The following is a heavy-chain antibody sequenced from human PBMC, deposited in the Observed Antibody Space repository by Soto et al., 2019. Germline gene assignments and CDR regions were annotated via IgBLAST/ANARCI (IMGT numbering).Heavy chain of an antibody. CDR2: IYYSGST. V-gene: IGHV4-59*01. CDR3: ARGRGYYYFDY. CDR1: GGSISSYY. D-gene: IGHD3-22*01. J-gene: IGHJ4*02. Sequence: QVQLQESGPGLVKPSETLSLTCTVSGGSISSYYWSWIRQPRGKGLEWIGYIYYSGSTNYNPSLKSRVTISVDTSKNQFSLKLSSVTAADTAVYYCARGRGYYYFDYWGQGTLVTVSS.